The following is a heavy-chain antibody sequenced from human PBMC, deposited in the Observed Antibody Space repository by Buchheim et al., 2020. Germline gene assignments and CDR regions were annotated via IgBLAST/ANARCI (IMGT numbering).Heavy chain of an antibody. D-gene: IGHD6-6*01. CDR3: ARAIRLTQAARRPFDY. CDR2: ICSSSTI. Sequence: EVQLVESGGGLVQPGGSLRLSCAASGFTFSSYSMNWARQAPGKGLEWVSYICSSSTIYYADSVKGRFNIPRANATNTLYLQMNSLRAEDTAVYYCARAIRLTQAARRPFDYWGQGTL. V-gene: IGHV3-48*04. J-gene: IGHJ4*02. CDR1: GFTFSSYS.